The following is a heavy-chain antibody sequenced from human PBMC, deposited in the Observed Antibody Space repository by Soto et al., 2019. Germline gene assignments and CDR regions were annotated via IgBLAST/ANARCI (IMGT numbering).Heavy chain of an antibody. D-gene: IGHD2-15*01. V-gene: IGHV4-59*01. Sequence: PSETLSLTCTVSGGSMSSYYWSWIRQPPGKGLEWIGYIYYSGSTNYNPSLKSRVTISVDTSKNQFSLKLSSVTAADTAVYYCARGRWFWDAFDIWGQGTMVTVSS. CDR3: ARGRWFWDAFDI. CDR2: IYYSGST. J-gene: IGHJ3*02. CDR1: GGSMSSYY.